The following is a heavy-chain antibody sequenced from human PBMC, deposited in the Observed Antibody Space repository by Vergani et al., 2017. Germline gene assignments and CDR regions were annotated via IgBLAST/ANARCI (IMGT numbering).Heavy chain of an antibody. CDR2: INWNGGNT. CDR1: GFTFDEYD. D-gene: IGHD1-7*01. J-gene: IGHJ4*02. Sequence: EVQLVESGGGVIRPGGSLRLSCAASGFTFDEYDMSWVRQAPGKGLEGVSSINWNGGNTGYADSVKGRFTISRDNAKNSLYLQMNSLRAEDTALYYCARARPLIVGTTPYYFDYWGQGALVTVSS. CDR3: ARARPLIVGTTPYYFDY. V-gene: IGHV3-20*04.